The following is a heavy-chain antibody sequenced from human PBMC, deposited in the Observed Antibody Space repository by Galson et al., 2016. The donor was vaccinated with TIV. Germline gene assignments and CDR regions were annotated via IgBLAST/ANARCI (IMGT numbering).Heavy chain of an antibody. CDR2: INENGNEK. J-gene: IGHJ4*02. Sequence: SLRLSCAASGFTFSSYSMTWVRQVPGKGLEWVAAINENGNEKHYVDSVKGRFTISRDNSKNTLYLQMNSLRAEDTAVYYCTKDSSVSVVVTAKGFDYWGQGTLVTVSS. CDR3: TKDSSVSVVVTAKGFDY. D-gene: IGHD2-21*02. V-gene: IGHV3-7*01. CDR1: GFTFSSYS.